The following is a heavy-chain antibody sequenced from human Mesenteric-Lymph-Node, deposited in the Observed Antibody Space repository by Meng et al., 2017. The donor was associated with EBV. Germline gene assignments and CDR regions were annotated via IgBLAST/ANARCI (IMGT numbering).Heavy chain of an antibody. CDR3: VRKAYHNYVAFDP. CDR1: GFSLSTSGVA. Sequence: QITLKESGPTLVKPTQTLTLTCTFAGFSLSTSGVAVGWVRQPPGKALEWLALIYWDDDKRFSPSLKSRLSITKDTSKNEVILTMTDMDPEDTATYYCVRKAYHNYVAFDPWGPGTRVTVAS. J-gene: IGHJ5*02. CDR2: IYWDDDK. V-gene: IGHV2-5*02. D-gene: IGHD4-11*01.